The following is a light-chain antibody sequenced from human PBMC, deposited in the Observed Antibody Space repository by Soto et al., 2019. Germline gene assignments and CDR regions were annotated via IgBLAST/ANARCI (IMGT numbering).Light chain of an antibody. J-gene: IGLJ1*01. CDR2: EVS. CDR1: SSDVGGYNY. V-gene: IGLV2-8*01. CDR3: SSYAGSNKSV. Sequence: QSALTQPPSASGSPGQSVTISCTATSSDVGGYNYVSWYQQHPGKAPKLMIYEVSKRPSGVPDRFSGSKSGNTASLTVSGLQPEDEADYYCSSYAGSNKSVFGTGTKVTVL.